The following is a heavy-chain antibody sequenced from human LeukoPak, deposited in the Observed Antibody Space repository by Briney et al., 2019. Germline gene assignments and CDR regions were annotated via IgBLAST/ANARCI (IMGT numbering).Heavy chain of an antibody. D-gene: IGHD1-26*01. Sequence: GGSLRLSCAASGFTLRSYSMSWVRQAPGKGLEWVGRIKSKTDGGTTDYAAPVKGRFTISRDDSKNTLYLQMNSLKTEDTAVYYCTTDYISASPGTWGQGTLVTVSS. CDR1: GFTLRSYS. CDR3: TTDYISASPGT. J-gene: IGHJ5*02. CDR2: IKSKTDGGTT. V-gene: IGHV3-15*01.